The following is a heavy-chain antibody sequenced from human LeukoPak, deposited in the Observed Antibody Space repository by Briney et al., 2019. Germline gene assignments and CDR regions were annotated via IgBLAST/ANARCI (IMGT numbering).Heavy chain of an antibody. V-gene: IGHV4-39*07. J-gene: IGHJ4*02. CDR2: INHSGST. CDR1: GGSISSSSYY. CDR3: ASGYGDYGPRVGY. Sequence: SETLSLTCTVSGGSISSSSYYWSWIRQPPGKGLEWIGEINHSGSTNYNPSLKSRVTISVDTSKNQFSLKLSSVTAADTAVYYCASGYGDYGPRVGYWGQGTLVTVSS. D-gene: IGHD4-17*01.